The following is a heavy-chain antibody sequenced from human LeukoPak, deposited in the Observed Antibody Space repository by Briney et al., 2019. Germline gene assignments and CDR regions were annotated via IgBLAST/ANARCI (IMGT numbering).Heavy chain of an antibody. J-gene: IGHJ4*02. V-gene: IGHV4-30-4*08. Sequence: SETLSLTCAVYGGSFSGYYWSWIRQPPGKGLEWIGYIYYSGSTYYNPSLKSRLTISADTSKNQFSLKLRSVTAADTAVYYCARETHDPTLVRGVVDYWGRGTLVTVSS. CDR1: GGSFSGYY. CDR3: ARETHDPTLVRGVVDY. D-gene: IGHD3-10*01. CDR2: IYYSGST.